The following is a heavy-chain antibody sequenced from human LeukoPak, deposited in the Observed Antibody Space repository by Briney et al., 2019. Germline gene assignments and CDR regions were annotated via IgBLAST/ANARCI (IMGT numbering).Heavy chain of an antibody. D-gene: IGHD1-26*01. CDR3: ARSGNTRVGAASDY. J-gene: IGHJ4*02. Sequence: GRSLRLSCAASGFTFSSYAMHWVRQAPGKGLEWVAVISYDGSNKYYADSVKGRFTISRDNSKNTLYLQMNSLRAEDTAVYYCARSGNTRVGAASDYWGQGTLVTVSS. V-gene: IGHV3-30-3*01. CDR1: GFTFSSYA. CDR2: ISYDGSNK.